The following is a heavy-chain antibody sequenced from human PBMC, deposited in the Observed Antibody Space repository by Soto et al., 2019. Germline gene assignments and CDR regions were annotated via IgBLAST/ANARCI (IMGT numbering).Heavy chain of an antibody. Sequence: GASVKVSCKDSGYTFTSYGISWVRQAPGQGLEWMGWISAYNGNTNYAQKLQGRVTMTTDTSTSTAYLELRSLSSDDTAVYYCAIVRFLALLPRFYYYYGMDVWGQGTTVTVSS. CDR2: ISAYNGNT. CDR1: GYTFTSYG. V-gene: IGHV1-18*04. J-gene: IGHJ6*02. D-gene: IGHD3-3*01. CDR3: AIVRFLALLPRFYYYYGMDV.